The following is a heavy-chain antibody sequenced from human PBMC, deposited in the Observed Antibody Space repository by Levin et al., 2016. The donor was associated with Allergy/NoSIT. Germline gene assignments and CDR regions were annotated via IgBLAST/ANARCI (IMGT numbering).Heavy chain of an antibody. CDR3: ARGKLAPVWFGEFIMGYFDY. J-gene: IGHJ4*02. CDR1: GFTFSNAW. V-gene: IGHV3-7*01. Sequence: GGSLRLSCAASGFTFSNAWMSWVRQAPGKGLEWVANIKQDGSEKYYVDSVKGRFTISRDNARNSLYLQMNSLRAEDTAVYYCARGKLAPVWFGEFIMGYFDYWGQGTLVTVSS. CDR2: IKQDGSEK. D-gene: IGHD3-10*01.